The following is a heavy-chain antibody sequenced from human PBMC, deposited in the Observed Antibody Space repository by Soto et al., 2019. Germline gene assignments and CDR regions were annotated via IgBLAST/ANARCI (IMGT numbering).Heavy chain of an antibody. CDR1: GYTFTGYY. D-gene: IGHD6-19*01. CDR2: INAGNGNT. Sequence: ASVKVSCKGSGYTFTGYYMDWVRQAPGQRLEWMGWINAGNGNTKYSQKFQGRVTITRDTSASTAYMELSSLRSEDTAVYYCASSGWYLSPGYWGQGTLVTVS. V-gene: IGHV1-3*01. CDR3: ASSGWYLSPGY. J-gene: IGHJ4*02.